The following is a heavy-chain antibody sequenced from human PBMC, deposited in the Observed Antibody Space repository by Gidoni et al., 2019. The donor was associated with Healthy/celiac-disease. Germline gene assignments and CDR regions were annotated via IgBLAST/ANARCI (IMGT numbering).Heavy chain of an antibody. J-gene: IGHJ6*03. CDR3: ARDLFYYDSSGYYHYYYYYYMDV. Sequence: GSSVKVSCKASGGTFSSYAISWVRQAPGQGLEWMGRIIPILGIANYAQKFQGRVTITADKSTSTAYMELSSLRSEDTAVYYCARDLFYYDSSGYYHYYYYYYMDVWGKGTTVTVSS. CDR1: GGTFSSYA. CDR2: IIPILGIA. V-gene: IGHV1-69*04. D-gene: IGHD3-22*01.